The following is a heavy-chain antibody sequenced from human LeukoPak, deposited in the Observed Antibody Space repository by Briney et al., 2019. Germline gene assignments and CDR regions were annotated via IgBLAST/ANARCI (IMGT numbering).Heavy chain of an antibody. J-gene: IGHJ4*02. Sequence: GSLRLSCAASGFTFSDYYMSWIRQAPGKGLEWIGSIYHSGSTYYNPSLKSRVTISVDTSKNQFSLKLSSVTAADTAVYYCARYHYYGSGSYIDYWGQGTLVTVSS. V-gene: IGHV4-38-2*01. CDR3: ARYHYYGSGSYIDY. CDR1: GFTFSDYY. D-gene: IGHD3-10*01. CDR2: IYHSGST.